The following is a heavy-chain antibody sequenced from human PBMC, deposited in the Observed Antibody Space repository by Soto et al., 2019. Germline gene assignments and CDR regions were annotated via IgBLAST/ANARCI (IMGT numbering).Heavy chain of an antibody. CDR1: GGSISSGGYY. CDR2: IYYSGST. J-gene: IGHJ4*02. CDR3: AGLSPRHEFDS. Sequence: QVQLQESGPGLVKPSQTLSLTCTVSGGSISSGGYYWSWIRQQPGKGLEWIGYIYYSGSTYYNPSLKSRVTISVDTSKNPFSLKLSSVNAAGTAVYYGAGLSPRHEFDSWGQGSLVTVSS. V-gene: IGHV4-31*03. D-gene: IGHD6-6*01.